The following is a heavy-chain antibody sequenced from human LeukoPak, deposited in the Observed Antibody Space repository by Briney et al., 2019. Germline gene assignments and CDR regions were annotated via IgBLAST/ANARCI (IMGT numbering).Heavy chain of an antibody. CDR3: ARGGWNYVFNY. J-gene: IGHJ4*02. D-gene: IGHD1-7*01. Sequence: GGSLRLSCAASGFTFSSYAMSWVRQAPGKGLEWLAYIPSSGSTIYYADYVKGRFTISRDNAKNSLYLQMNSLRAEDTAVYYCARGGWNYVFNYWGQGTLVTVSS. CDR1: GFTFSSYA. CDR2: IPSSGSTI. V-gene: IGHV3-48*03.